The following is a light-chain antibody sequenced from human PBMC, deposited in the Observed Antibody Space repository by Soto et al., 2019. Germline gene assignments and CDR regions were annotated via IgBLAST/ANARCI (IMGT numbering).Light chain of an antibody. CDR2: GAS. V-gene: IGKV3-15*01. Sequence: IVRTQSQATLSVSPGERATLSCRASQSVSSNLAWYQQKPVQAPRLLIYGASTRATGIPARFSGSGSGTEFTLTISSLQSEDFAVYYCQQYNNLPPKSFGQGTNVDI. CDR1: QSVSSN. J-gene: IGKJ1*01. CDR3: QQYNNLPPKS.